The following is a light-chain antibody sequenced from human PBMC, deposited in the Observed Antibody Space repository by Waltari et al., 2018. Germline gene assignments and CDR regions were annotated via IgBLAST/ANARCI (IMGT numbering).Light chain of an antibody. CDR1: QTVLYSSNNKNY. J-gene: IGKJ4*01. CDR2: WAS. Sequence: IVMTQSPDSLAVSLGERATINCKSSQTVLYSSNNKNYLAWYQQKPRRPPKLLIYWASTRESGVPDRFSGSGSGTDFTLTISSLQAEDVAVYYCQQYYNTPLTFGGGTKVEIK. V-gene: IGKV4-1*01. CDR3: QQYYNTPLT.